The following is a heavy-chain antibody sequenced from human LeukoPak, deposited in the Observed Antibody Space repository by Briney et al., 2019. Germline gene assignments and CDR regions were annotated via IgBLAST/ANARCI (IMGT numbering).Heavy chain of an antibody. CDR1: GASISRNY. Sequence: SETLSLTCTVSGASISRNYWSWIRQPPGKGLEWIGYIHYSGSTNYNPSLKSRVTISVDTSKNQFSLKLSSVTAADTAVYYCARGGSGYRFDSWGQGTLVTVSS. J-gene: IGHJ4*02. CDR2: IHYSGST. CDR3: ARGGSGYRFDS. V-gene: IGHV4-59*01. D-gene: IGHD3-22*01.